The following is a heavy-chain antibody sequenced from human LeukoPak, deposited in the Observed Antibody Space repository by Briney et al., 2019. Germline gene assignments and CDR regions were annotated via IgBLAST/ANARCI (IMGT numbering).Heavy chain of an antibody. CDR2: IKQDGSQK. Sequence: GGSLRLSCTASGFTFSSSWMSWVRQSPGRELEWVASIKQDGSQKYYVDSVKGRFTISRDNAKNSLYLQMNSLRAEDTAVYYCARLFRDVTTFDYWGQGTLVTVSS. J-gene: IGHJ4*02. CDR1: GFTFSSSW. D-gene: IGHD1-1*01. V-gene: IGHV3-7*01. CDR3: ARLFRDVTTFDY.